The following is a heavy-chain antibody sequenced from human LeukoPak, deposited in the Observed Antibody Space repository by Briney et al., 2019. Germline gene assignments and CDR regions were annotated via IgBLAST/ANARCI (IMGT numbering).Heavy chain of an antibody. CDR1: GFTFSSYS. D-gene: IGHD6-13*01. V-gene: IGHV3-21*01. Sequence: GGSLRLSCAASGFTFSSYSMNWVRQAPGKGLEWVSSISSSSSYIYYADSVKGRFTISRDNSKNTLYLQMNSLRAEDTAVYYCANLDSSSWYKGRIDYWGQGTLVTVSS. J-gene: IGHJ4*02. CDR2: ISSSSSYI. CDR3: ANLDSSSWYKGRIDY.